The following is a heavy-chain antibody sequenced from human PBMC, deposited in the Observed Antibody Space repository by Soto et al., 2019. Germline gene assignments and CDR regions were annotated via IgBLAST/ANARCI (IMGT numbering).Heavy chain of an antibody. D-gene: IGHD4-17*01. CDR3: ATIVYGDWYFDL. CDR2: ISSSSSYI. V-gene: IGHV3-21*01. J-gene: IGHJ2*01. Sequence: EVQLVESGGGLVKPGGSLRLSCAASGFTFSSYSMNWVRQAPGKGLEWVSSISSSSSYIYYADSVKGRFTISRDNAKNALYLQMDSLRAEDTAVYYCATIVYGDWYFDLGGRGTLVTVSS. CDR1: GFTFSSYS.